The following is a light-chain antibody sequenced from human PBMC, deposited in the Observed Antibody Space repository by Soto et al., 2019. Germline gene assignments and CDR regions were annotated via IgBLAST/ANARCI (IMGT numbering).Light chain of an antibody. V-gene: IGLV2-14*01. CDR3: SAYTAIRTLV. CDR2: EVR. CDR1: MRDVGAYNL. Sequence: QSALTQHDSVSGSAGQSITISCSGTMRDVGAYNLVSWYQQHPGTAPKLIIYEVRNRPSGISSRFSGSRSGNTASLTISGRQSEDEGDYYCSAYTAIRTLVFGGVTKLTVL. J-gene: IGLJ3*02.